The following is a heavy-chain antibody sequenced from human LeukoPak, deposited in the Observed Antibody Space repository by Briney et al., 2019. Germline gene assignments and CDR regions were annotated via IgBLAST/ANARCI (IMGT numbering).Heavy chain of an antibody. CDR1: GFTFSRYW. J-gene: IGHJ6*03. D-gene: IGHD4-17*01. CDR2: INSDGTTT. CDR3: ASSGITVTSSYFYHLDV. Sequence: GGSLRLSCVGSGFTFSRYWMFWIRQAPGKGLVWVSRINSDGTTTNYADSVKGRFSISRDNAKNTLSLELNSLRAEDTAVYFCASSGITVTSSYFYHLDVWGKGTMVTVSS. V-gene: IGHV3-74*01.